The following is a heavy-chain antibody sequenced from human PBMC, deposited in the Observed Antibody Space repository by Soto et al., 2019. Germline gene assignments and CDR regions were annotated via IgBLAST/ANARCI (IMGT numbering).Heavy chain of an antibody. D-gene: IGHD2-2*01. CDR2: IWYDGSNK. CDR1: GFTFSSYG. Sequence: GGSLRLSCAASGFTFSSYGMHWVRQAPGKGLEWVAVIWYDGSNKYYADSVKGRFTISRDNSKNTLYLQMNSLRAEDTAVYYCARTEGYCSSTSCYADYFDYWGQGTLVTVSS. CDR3: ARTEGYCSSTSCYADYFDY. J-gene: IGHJ4*02. V-gene: IGHV3-33*01.